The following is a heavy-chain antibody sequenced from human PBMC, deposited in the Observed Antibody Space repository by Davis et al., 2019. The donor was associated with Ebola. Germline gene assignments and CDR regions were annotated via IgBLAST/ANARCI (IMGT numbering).Heavy chain of an antibody. CDR2: IYYSGIT. Sequence: SETLSLTCTVSGGSIISSSSYWGWICQPPRKGLEWIGSIYYSGITYYNPSLKSRVTISVDTSKNQFSLKLRSVTAADTAVYYCARFPAVYYYYYGMDVWGQGTTVTVSS. D-gene: IGHD2-2*01. V-gene: IGHV4-39*01. CDR1: GGSIISSSSY. CDR3: ARFPAVYYYYYGMDV. J-gene: IGHJ6*02.